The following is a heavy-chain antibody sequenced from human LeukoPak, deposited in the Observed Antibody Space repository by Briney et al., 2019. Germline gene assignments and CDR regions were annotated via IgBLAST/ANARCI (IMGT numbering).Heavy chain of an antibody. V-gene: IGHV3-74*01. D-gene: IGHD5-24*01. CDR3: ARPTEMATIRDAFDI. CDR2: ISINGSST. CDR1: GFNFSTYW. Sequence: GGTLRLSCVASGFNFSTYWMHWVRQAPGKGLVWVSRISINGSSTAYADSVKGRFTISRDNAKNTLYLQMNSLRAEDTAVYYCARPTEMATIRDAFDIWGQGTMVTVSS. J-gene: IGHJ3*02.